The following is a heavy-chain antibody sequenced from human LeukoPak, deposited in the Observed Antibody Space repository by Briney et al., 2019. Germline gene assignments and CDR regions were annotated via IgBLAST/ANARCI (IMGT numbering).Heavy chain of an antibody. CDR1: GYTFISYA. Sequence: ASVKVSCKASGYTFISYAIHWVRQAPGQRLEWMGWINAGTGNRKYSQKFQDRVTITRETSATTAYMELSSLTSEDTAVYYCARVSDDSGWNFDYWGQGTLVTVSS. CDR2: INAGTGNR. V-gene: IGHV1-3*01. CDR3: ARVSDDSGWNFDY. J-gene: IGHJ4*02. D-gene: IGHD6-19*01.